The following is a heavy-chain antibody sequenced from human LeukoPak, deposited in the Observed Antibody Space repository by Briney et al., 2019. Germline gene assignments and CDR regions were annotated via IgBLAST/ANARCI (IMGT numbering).Heavy chain of an antibody. CDR2: INQDGSEK. Sequence: GGPLRLSCAASGFTSVNYWMHWVRQAPGRGLECVANINQDGSEKNYVDSVKGRFTISRDNAKNSLYLQMNSLRAEDTAVYYCARGNGWIITLWGQGTLVTVSS. V-gene: IGHV3-7*05. CDR1: GFTSVNYW. CDR3: ARGNGWIITL. D-gene: IGHD3-22*01. J-gene: IGHJ4*02.